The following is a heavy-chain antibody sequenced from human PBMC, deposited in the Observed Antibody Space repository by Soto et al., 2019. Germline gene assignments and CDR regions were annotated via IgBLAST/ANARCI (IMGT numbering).Heavy chain of an antibody. CDR2: ISYDGSNK. CDR1: GFIFRNYG. J-gene: IGHJ6*02. D-gene: IGHD4-17*01. Sequence: GGSLRLSCAASGFIFRNYGMHWVRQAPGKGLEWVAVISYDGSNKYYADSVKGRFTISRDNSKNTLYLQMNSLRAEDTAVYYCAKEDQDYGDYGRNYYYYGMDVWGQGTTVTVS. CDR3: AKEDQDYGDYGRNYYYYGMDV. V-gene: IGHV3-30*18.